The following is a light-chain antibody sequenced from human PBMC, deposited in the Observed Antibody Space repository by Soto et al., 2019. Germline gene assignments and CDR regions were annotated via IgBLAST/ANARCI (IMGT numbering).Light chain of an antibody. V-gene: IGLV2-8*01. J-gene: IGLJ1*01. CDR2: DVN. CDR1: SSDFGGYNY. Sequence: QSVLTQPASVSGSPGQSITISCTGTSSDFGGYNYVSWYQQHPGKAPKLMIYDVNRRPSGVPDRFSGSKSGNTASLTVSGLQAEDEADYYCVSFAGGTYVFGTGTKVTVL. CDR3: VSFAGGTYV.